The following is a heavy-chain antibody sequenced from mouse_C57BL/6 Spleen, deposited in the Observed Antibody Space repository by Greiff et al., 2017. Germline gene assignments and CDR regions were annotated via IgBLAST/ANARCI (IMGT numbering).Heavy chain of an antibody. D-gene: IGHD1-1*01. J-gene: IGHJ4*01. CDR3: ARVDYGSVYAMDY. CDR1: GYTFTDYY. V-gene: IGHV1-77*01. Sequence: VQLQESGAELVKPGASVKISCKASGYTFTDYYINWVKQRPGQGLEWIGKIGPGSGSPYYNEKFKGKATLTADKSSSTAYLQLSRLTDEDSASYYCARVDYGSVYAMDYWGQGTSVTVSS. CDR2: IGPGSGSP.